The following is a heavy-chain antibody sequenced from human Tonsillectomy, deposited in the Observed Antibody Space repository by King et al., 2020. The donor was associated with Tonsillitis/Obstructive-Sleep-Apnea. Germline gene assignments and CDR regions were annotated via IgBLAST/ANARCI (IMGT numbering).Heavy chain of an antibody. CDR2: IYSGGST. CDR3: ARGGNEAIDY. V-gene: IGHV3-66*01. CDR1: GFTVSSNY. J-gene: IGHJ4*02. Sequence: DVQLVESGGGLVQPGGSLRLSCAASGFTVSSNYMSWVRQAPGKGLEWVSVIYSGGSTFYADSVKGRVTISRDSSKNTLYLQMNSLRTEDTAVYYCARGGNEAIDYWGQGTLVTVSS. D-gene: IGHD3-16*01.